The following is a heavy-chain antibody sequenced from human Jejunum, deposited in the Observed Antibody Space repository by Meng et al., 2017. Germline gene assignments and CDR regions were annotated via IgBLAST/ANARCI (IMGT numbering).Heavy chain of an antibody. CDR1: GFSCSNYW. D-gene: IGHD1-1*01. CDR2: INEDGSAR. J-gene: IGHJ4*02. V-gene: IGHV3-7*01. CDR3: ATGWGCNFERRSAFDL. Sequence: GESLKISCAVSGFSCSNYWMSWVRRAPGKGLEWVATINEDGSARSYVDSVTGRFTISRDNAKNSLSLQMSNLRVEDTALYYCATGWGCNFERRSAFDLWGQGTSVTVSS.